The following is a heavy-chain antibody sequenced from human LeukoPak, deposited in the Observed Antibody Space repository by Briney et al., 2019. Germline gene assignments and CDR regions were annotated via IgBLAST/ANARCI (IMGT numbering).Heavy chain of an antibody. CDR1: GGSISSYY. CDR2: IYYSGST. D-gene: IGHD6-13*01. V-gene: IGHV4-59*01. J-gene: IGHJ2*01. CDR3: ARVYYSSSYDYWYFDL. Sequence: SETLSLTCTVSGGSISSYYWSWIRQPPGKGLEWIGYIYYSGSTNYNPSLKSRVTISVDTSKNQFSLKLSSVTAAGTAVYYCARVYYSSSYDYWYFDLWGRGTLVTVSS.